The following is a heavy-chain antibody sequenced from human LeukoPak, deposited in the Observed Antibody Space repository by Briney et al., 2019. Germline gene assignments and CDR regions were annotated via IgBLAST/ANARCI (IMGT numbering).Heavy chain of an antibody. V-gene: IGHV3-15*01. D-gene: IGHD3-22*01. J-gene: IGHJ4*02. CDR2: IKSKADGGTT. CDR3: TTGTGSYDSSDGYYFDY. Sequence: GGSLRLSCAASGFTFSNAWMSWVRQAPGKGLEWVGRIKSKADGGTTDYAAPVKGRFTISRDDSKNTLYLQMNSLKTEDTAVYYCTTGTGSYDSSDGYYFDYWGQGTLVTVSS. CDR1: GFTFSNAW.